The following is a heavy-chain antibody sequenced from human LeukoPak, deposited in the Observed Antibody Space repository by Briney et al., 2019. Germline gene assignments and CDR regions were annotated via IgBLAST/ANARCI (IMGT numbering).Heavy chain of an antibody. CDR2: ISGSGGST. D-gene: IGHD5-12*01. V-gene: IGHV3-23*01. CDR3: ASLVGGYSGYDPAPPNFDY. J-gene: IGHJ4*02. Sequence: GGSLRLSCAASGFTFSSYAMSWVRQAPGKGLEWVSAISGSGGSTYYADSVKGRFTISRDNSKNTLYLQMNSLRAEDTAVYYCASLVGGYSGYDPAPPNFDYWGQGTLVTVSS. CDR1: GFTFSSYA.